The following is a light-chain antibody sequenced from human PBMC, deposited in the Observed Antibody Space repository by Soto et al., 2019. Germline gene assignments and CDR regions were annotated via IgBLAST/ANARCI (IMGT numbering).Light chain of an antibody. Sequence: DIQMTQSPSTLSASVGDRVTITCRASQSLSSWLAWYQQKPGKAPKLLIYDASSLESGVPSRFSGSGSGTEFTLTISSLQPDDFATYSCQQYNSYSLTFGQGTKVEIK. CDR1: QSLSSW. V-gene: IGKV1-5*01. CDR2: DAS. CDR3: QQYNSYSLT. J-gene: IGKJ1*01.